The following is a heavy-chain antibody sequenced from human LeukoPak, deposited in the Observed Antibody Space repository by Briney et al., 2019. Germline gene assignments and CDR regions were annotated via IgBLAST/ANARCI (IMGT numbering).Heavy chain of an antibody. CDR3: ASPYSSSWWAFDY. J-gene: IGHJ4*02. D-gene: IGHD6-13*01. V-gene: IGHV4-39*01. CDR2: IYYSGST. Sequence: PSETLSLTCTVSGDSVSSGTYYWAWIRQPPGKGLEWIGSIYYSGSTYYNPSLKSRVTISVDTSKNQFSLKLSSVTAADTAVYYCASPYSSSWWAFDYWGQGTLVTVSS. CDR1: GDSVSSGTYY.